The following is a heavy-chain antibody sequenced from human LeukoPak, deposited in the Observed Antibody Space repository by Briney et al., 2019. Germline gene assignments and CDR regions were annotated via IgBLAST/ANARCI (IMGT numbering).Heavy chain of an antibody. Sequence: GASVKVSCKASGYTFTSYGISWVRQAPGQGLEWMGWISAYNGNTNYAQKFQGRVTMTRDTSISTASMELSRLRSDDTAVYYCARGLRGSPAFDCWGQGTLVTVSS. CDR3: ARGLRGSPAFDC. J-gene: IGHJ4*02. D-gene: IGHD2-2*01. CDR1: GYTFTSYG. V-gene: IGHV1-18*01. CDR2: ISAYNGNT.